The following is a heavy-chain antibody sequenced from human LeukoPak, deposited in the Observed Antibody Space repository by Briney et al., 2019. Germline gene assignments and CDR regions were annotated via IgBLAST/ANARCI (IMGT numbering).Heavy chain of an antibody. CDR3: TRDTVTGIVVGIDAFDI. D-gene: IGHD6-19*01. CDR2: IRSKAYGGTT. Sequence: GGSLRLSCTASGFTFGDYAMSWFRQAPGKGLEWVGFIRSKAYGGTTEYAASVKGRFTISRDDSKSIAYLQMNSLKTEDTAVYYCTRDTVTGIVVGIDAFDIWGQGTMVTVSS. J-gene: IGHJ3*02. V-gene: IGHV3-49*03. CDR1: GFTFGDYA.